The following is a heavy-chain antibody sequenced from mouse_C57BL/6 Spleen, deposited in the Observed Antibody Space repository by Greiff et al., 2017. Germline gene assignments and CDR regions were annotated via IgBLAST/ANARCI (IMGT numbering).Heavy chain of an antibody. V-gene: IGHV1-54*01. CDR2: INPGSGGT. D-gene: IGHD1-1*01. J-gene: IGHJ2*01. Sequence: VQLQQSGAELVRPGTSVKVSCKASGYAFTNYLIEWVKQRPGQGLEWIGVINPGSGGTNYNEKFKGKATLTADKSSSTAYMQLSSLTSEDSAVYFCAGDYGRNYLDYWGQGTTLTVSS. CDR3: AGDYGRNYLDY. CDR1: GYAFTNYL.